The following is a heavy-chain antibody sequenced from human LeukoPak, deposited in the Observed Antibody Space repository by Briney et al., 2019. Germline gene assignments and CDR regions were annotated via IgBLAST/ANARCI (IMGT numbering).Heavy chain of an antibody. V-gene: IGHV4-34*01. CDR2: INHSGST. D-gene: IGHD7-27*01. J-gene: IGHJ4*02. CDR1: GFTFSSYA. Sequence: GSLRLSCAASGFTFSSYAMSWIRQPPGKGLEWIGEINHSGSTNYNPSLKSRVTISVDTSKNQFSLKLSSVTAADTAVYYCARARLGSLVSFDYWGQGTLVTVSS. CDR3: ARARLGSLVSFDY.